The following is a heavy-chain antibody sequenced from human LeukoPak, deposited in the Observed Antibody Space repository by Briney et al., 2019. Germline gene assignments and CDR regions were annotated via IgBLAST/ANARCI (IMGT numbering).Heavy chain of an antibody. CDR2: INHSGST. V-gene: IGHV4-34*01. J-gene: IGHJ3*02. D-gene: IGHD2-2*01. CDR1: GGSSSGYY. CDR3: ARRGARYCSSTSCKKGAFDI. Sequence: SETLSLTCAVYGGSSSGYYWSWIRQPPGKGLEWIGEINHSGSTNYNPSLKSRVTISVDTSKNQFSLKMSSVTAADTAVYYCARRGARYCSSTSCKKGAFDIWGQGTMVTVSS.